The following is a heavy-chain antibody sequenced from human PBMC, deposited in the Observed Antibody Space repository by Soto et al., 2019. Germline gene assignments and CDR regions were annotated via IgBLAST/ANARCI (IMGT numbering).Heavy chain of an antibody. V-gene: IGHV3-72*01. CDR3: ARDLVD. J-gene: IGHJ4*02. Sequence: EVQLVESGGGLVQPGGSLRLSCAASGFTFSDHYMDWVRQAPGKGLEWVGRTSNKANSYSTEYAASVKGRFSISRDDSKDSLYLQMNSLKTEDTAVYYCARDLVDWGQGTLVTVSS. CDR2: TSNKANSYST. CDR1: GFTFSDHY.